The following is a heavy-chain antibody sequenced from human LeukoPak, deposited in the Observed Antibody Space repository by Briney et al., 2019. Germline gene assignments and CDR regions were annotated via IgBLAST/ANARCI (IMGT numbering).Heavy chain of an antibody. CDR3: ARLTRYSSGWYGARGFDY. J-gene: IGHJ4*02. D-gene: IGHD6-19*01. CDR2: INHSGST. CDR1: GGSFSGYY. Sequence: SETLSLTCAVYGGSFSGYYWTWIRQPPGKGLEWIGEINHSGSTNYNPSLKSRVTISVDTSKNQFSLKLSSVTAADTAVYYCARLTRYSSGWYGARGFDYWGQGTLVTVSS. V-gene: IGHV4-34*01.